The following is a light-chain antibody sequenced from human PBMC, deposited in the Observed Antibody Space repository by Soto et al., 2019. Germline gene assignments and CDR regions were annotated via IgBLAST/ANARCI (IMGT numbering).Light chain of an antibody. Sequence: EIVMTRYPSTLSVSQVGPEPLSSRASQSISDTLAWYQQKPGQAPRLLIYDASSRATGIPDRFSGTGSETDFTLTISRLEPEDFAVYYCQQYDNSPITFGQGTRLEVK. CDR3: QQYDNSPIT. J-gene: IGKJ5*01. CDR1: QSISDT. CDR2: DAS. V-gene: IGKV3-20*01.